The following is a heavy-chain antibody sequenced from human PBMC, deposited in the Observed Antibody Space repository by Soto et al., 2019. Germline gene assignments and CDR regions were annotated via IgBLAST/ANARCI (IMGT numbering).Heavy chain of an antibody. CDR3: AAPRAAVPHTRYFDP. CDR1: GGSISSSSYY. CDR2: IYYSGST. Sequence: PSETLSLTCTVSGGSISSSSYYWGWIRQPPGKGLEWIGSIYYSGSTYYNPSLKSRVTISVDDSKNTLYLQLNSLTAADTAVYYCAAPRAAVPHTRYFDPWGQGTPVTVSS. D-gene: IGHD6-13*01. V-gene: IGHV4-39*07. J-gene: IGHJ5*02.